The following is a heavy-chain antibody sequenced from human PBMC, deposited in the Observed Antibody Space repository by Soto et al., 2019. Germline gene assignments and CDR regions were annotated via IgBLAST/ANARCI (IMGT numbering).Heavy chain of an antibody. CDR3: ARGPPGPIHSGSGGDY. Sequence: QVQLQESGPGLVKPSETLSLTCTVSGGSVSSGSYYWSWIRQPPGKGLEWIGYIYYSGSTNYNPSLKSRVTISVDTSKNQFSLKLSSVTAADTAVYYCARGPPGPIHSGSGGDYWGQGTLVTVSS. CDR2: IYYSGST. D-gene: IGHD3-10*01. J-gene: IGHJ4*02. CDR1: GGSVSSGSYY. V-gene: IGHV4-61*01.